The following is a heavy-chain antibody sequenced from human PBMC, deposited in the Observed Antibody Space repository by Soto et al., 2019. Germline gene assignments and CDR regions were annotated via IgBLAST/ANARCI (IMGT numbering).Heavy chain of an antibody. CDR1: GGTFSSYA. CDR3: ATHPMATITYYSGMDV. CDR2: IIPIFDTA. Sequence: QVQLVQSGAEVKKPGSSVRVSCKASGGTFSSYAISRERQAPGQGLEWMGGIIPIFDTADYAQKFQGRVTITADESTSTAYMELSSLRSEDTAVYYCATHPMATITYYSGMDVWGQGTTVTVSS. D-gene: IGHD5-12*01. V-gene: IGHV1-69*12. J-gene: IGHJ6*02.